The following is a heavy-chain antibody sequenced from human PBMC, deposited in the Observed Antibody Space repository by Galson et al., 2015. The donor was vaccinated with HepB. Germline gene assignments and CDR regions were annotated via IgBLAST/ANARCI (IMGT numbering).Heavy chain of an antibody. V-gene: IGHV1-46*04. CDR2: INPSGGST. J-gene: IGHJ4*02. Sequence: SVKVSCKASGYTFTSYYMHWVRQAPGQGLEWMGIINPSGGSTSYAQKLQGRVTMTRDTSTSTVYMELGSLRSEDTAVYYCARDLAVAGTADDYWGQGTLVTVSS. CDR3: ARDLAVAGTADDY. D-gene: IGHD6-19*01. CDR1: GYTFTSYY.